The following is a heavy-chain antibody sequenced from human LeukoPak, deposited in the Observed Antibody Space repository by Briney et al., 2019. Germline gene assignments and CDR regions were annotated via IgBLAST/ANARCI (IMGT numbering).Heavy chain of an antibody. CDR3: ARDPIPPDGSTVAASPDY. J-gene: IGHJ4*02. CDR2: THHSRSS. V-gene: IGHV4-38-2*02. Sequence: PSETLSLTCTVSGYSISRGYNWGWIRQPPGKGLEWIGNTHHSRSSYYNPSLKSRVTVSTDTSKNQFSLKLSSVTAADTAVYYCARDPIPPDGSTVAASPDYWGQGTLVTVSS. CDR1: GYSISRGYN. D-gene: IGHD4-23*01.